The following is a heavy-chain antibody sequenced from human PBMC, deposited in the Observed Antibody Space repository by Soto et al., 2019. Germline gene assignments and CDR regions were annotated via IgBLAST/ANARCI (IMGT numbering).Heavy chain of an antibody. CDR2: INVYNGNT. Sequence: ASVKVSCKTSGYTFTDYGISWVRQAPGQGLEWMGWINVYNGNTKYAQKLQGRVTMTTDTYTSTAYMEMRSLISDDTAVYYCANIGKPRQYYYGLDVWGPRSKVTVS. V-gene: IGHV1-18*01. CDR1: GYTFTDYG. J-gene: IGHJ6*02. CDR3: ANIGKPRQYYYGLDV. D-gene: IGHD1-26*01.